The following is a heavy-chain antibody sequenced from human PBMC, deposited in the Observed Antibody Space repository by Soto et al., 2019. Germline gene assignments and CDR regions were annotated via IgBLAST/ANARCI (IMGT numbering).Heavy chain of an antibody. Sequence: QVQLQESGPGLVKPTETLSLTGTVSGGSISGYEWSWIRQPPGKGLEWIGYIYYSGSTNYNPSLKSRVTISVDTSKNQFSLKLSSVTAADTAVYYCARASPSVDYWGQGTLVTVSS. V-gene: IGHV4-59*01. CDR2: IYYSGST. J-gene: IGHJ4*02. CDR3: ARASPSVDY. CDR1: GGSISGYE.